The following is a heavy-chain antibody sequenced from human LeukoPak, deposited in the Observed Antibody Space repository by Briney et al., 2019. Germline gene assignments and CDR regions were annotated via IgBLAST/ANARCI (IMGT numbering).Heavy chain of an antibody. J-gene: IGHJ4*02. CDR2: IYPGDYDR. D-gene: IGHD3-10*01. CDR3: ARPGSGTIGIDY. CDR1: GYSFTSYW. Sequence: GESPEISCQGSGYSFTSYWIGWVRQMPGKGLEWMGIIYPGDYDRRSSPSSQGQVTISADRSISTAYLQWSSLKASDTAMYYCARPGSGTIGIDYWGQGTLVTVSS. V-gene: IGHV5-51*01.